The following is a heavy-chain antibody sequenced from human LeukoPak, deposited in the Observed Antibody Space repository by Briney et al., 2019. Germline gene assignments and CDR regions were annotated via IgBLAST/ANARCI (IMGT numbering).Heavy chain of an antibody. CDR1: GFTFDDYA. D-gene: IGHD3-22*01. V-gene: IGHV3-9*01. J-gene: IGHJ3*02. CDR3: ATSKIGAFDI. Sequence: GRSLRLSCAASGFTFDDYAMHWVRQAPGKGLEWVSGISWNSGSIGYADSVKGRFTISRDNAKNSLYLQMNSLRAEDTALYYCATSKIGAFDIWGQGTMVTVSS. CDR2: ISWNSGSI.